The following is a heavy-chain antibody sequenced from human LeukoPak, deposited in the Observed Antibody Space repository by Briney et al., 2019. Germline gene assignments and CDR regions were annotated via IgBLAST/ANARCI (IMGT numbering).Heavy chain of an antibody. CDR3: ARVGYGSGSGNGAFDI. D-gene: IGHD3-10*01. CDR1: GFTFSSYS. Sequence: GGSLRLPCAASGFTFSSYSMNWVRQAPGKGLEWVSSISSSSSYIYYADSVKGRFTISRDNAKNSLYLQMNSLRAEDTAVYYCARVGYGSGSGNGAFDIWGQGTMVTVSS. J-gene: IGHJ3*02. V-gene: IGHV3-21*01. CDR2: ISSSSSYI.